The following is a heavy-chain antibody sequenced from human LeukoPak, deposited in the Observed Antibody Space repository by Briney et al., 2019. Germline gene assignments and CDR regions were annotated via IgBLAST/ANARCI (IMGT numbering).Heavy chain of an antibody. CDR2: IIPIFGTA. V-gene: IGHV1-69*01. J-gene: IGHJ6*04. CDR3: ARGTLNLAVIPYYYYYGMDV. Sequence: SVKVSCKASGGTFSSYAISWVRQAPGQGLEWMGGIIPIFGTANYAQKFQGRVTITADESTSTAYMELSSLRSEDTAVYYCARGTLNLAVIPYYYYYGMDVWGKGTTVTVSS. D-gene: IGHD2-2*01. CDR1: GGTFSSYA.